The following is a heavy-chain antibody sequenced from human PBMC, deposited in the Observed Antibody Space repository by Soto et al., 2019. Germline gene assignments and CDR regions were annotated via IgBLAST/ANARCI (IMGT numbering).Heavy chain of an antibody. CDR2: INAGNGNT. D-gene: IGHD2-21*02. CDR1: GYTFTSYA. J-gene: IGHJ4*02. Sequence: ASVKVSCKASGYTFTSYAMHWVRQAPGQRLEWMGWINAGNGNTKYSQKFQGRVTITRDTSASTAYMELSSLRSEDTAVYYCARGSYCGGDCYFILDYWGQGTLVTVSS. CDR3: ARGSYCGGDCYFILDY. V-gene: IGHV1-3*01.